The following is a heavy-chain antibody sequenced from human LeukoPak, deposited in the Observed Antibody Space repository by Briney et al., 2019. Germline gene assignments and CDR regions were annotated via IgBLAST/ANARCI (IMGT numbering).Heavy chain of an antibody. V-gene: IGHV4-59*01. CDR3: ARGVMARNYYYYMDV. D-gene: IGHD1-14*01. CDR2: IYYSGST. Sequence: SETLSLTCTVSGGSISSYYWSWIRQPPGKGLEWIGYIYYSGSTNYNPSLKSQVTISVDTSKNQFSLKLSSVTAADTAVYYCARGVMARNYYYYMDVWGKGTTVTISS. CDR1: GGSISSYY. J-gene: IGHJ6*03.